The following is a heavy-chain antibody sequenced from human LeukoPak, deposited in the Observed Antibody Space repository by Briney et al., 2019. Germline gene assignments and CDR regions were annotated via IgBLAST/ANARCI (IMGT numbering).Heavy chain of an antibody. J-gene: IGHJ4*02. V-gene: IGHV3-9*01. CDR1: GFTFDDYA. CDR3: ARDCSRIAVAGPLYYFDY. D-gene: IGHD6-19*01. Sequence: GGSLRLSCAASGFTFDDYAMHWVRQAPGKGLEWVSGISWNSRSIGYADSVKGRFTISRDNAKNSLYLQMNSLRAEDTAVYYCARDCSRIAVAGPLYYFDYWGQGILVTVSS. CDR2: ISWNSRSI.